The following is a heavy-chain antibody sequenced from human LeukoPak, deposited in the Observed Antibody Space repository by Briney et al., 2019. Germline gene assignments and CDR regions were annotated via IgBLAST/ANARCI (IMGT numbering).Heavy chain of an antibody. CDR1: GGSISSSSYY. CDR3: ARGDWEYSYGFSA. CDR2: IYYSGST. J-gene: IGHJ5*02. Sequence: SETLSLTCTVSGGSISSSSYYWGWIRQPPGKGLEWIGSIYYSGSTYYNPSLKSRVTISVDTSKNQFSLKLSSVTAADTAVYYCARGDWEYSYGFSAWGQGTLVTVSS. V-gene: IGHV4-39*01. D-gene: IGHD5-18*01.